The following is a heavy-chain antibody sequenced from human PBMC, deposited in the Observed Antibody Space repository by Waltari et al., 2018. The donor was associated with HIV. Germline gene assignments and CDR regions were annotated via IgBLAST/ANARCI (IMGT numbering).Heavy chain of an antibody. J-gene: IGHJ6*02. V-gene: IGHV3-66*01. CDR3: ARGGAMVLGIYYYYYGMDV. CDR1: GFTVSSNY. D-gene: IGHD3-10*01. Sequence: EVQVVESGGGLVQPGGSLRLSCAASGFTVSSNYMSWVRQAPGQGLASDAVVYRGGITYHADSLQCRFTISRDNSKNTVSLQMNSLRVEDTAVYYCARGGAMVLGIYYYYYGMDVWGQGTTVTVSS. CDR2: VYRGGIT.